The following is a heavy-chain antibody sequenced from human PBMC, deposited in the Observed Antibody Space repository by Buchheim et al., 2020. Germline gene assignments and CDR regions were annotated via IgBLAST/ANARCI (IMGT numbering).Heavy chain of an antibody. CDR2: ISSSGSTI. V-gene: IGHV3-48*03. Sequence: EVQLMESGGGLVQPGGSLRLSCAASGFTFSSYEMNWVRQAPGKGLEWVSYISSSGSTIYYADSVKGRFTISRDNAKNSLYLQMNSQRTVYTTVYYGAREGGYYSVNYYYYYGMYVWGQGTT. J-gene: IGHJ6*02. D-gene: IGHD3-3*01. CDR1: GFTFSSYE. CDR3: AREGGYYSVNYYYYYGMYV.